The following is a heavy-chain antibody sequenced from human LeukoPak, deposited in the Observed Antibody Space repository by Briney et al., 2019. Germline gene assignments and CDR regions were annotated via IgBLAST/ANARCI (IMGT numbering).Heavy chain of an antibody. V-gene: IGHV3-30*04. J-gene: IGHJ4*02. Sequence: GGSLRLSCAASGFTFSSYAMHWVRQAPGKGLEWVALILYDGSNKYYADSVKGRFTISRDNSKNTLYMQMNSLRAEDTAVYYCAKDGVVVVPAAHKTEFDYWGQGTLVTVSS. CDR2: ILYDGSNK. CDR1: GFTFSSYA. CDR3: AKDGVVVVPAAHKTEFDY. D-gene: IGHD2-2*01.